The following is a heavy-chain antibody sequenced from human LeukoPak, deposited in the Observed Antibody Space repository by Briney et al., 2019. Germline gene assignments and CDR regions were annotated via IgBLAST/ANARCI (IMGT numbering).Heavy chain of an antibody. J-gene: IGHJ3*02. CDR1: GFTFSSYA. CDR3: ARELTETTIKSDAFDI. Sequence: PGRSLRLSCAASGFTFSSYAMHWVRQAPGKGLEWVAVISYDGSNKYYADSVKGRFTISRDNSKNTLYLQMNSLRAEDTAVYYCARELTETTIKSDAFDIWGQGTMVTVSS. D-gene: IGHD1-20*01. CDR2: ISYDGSNK. V-gene: IGHV3-30*04.